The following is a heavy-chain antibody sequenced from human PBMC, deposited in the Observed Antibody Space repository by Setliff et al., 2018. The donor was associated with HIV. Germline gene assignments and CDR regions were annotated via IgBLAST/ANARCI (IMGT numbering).Heavy chain of an antibody. CDR3: VSPMRVSQAFDI. V-gene: IGHV1-46*01. Sequence: ASVKVSCKASGDSLSSQYFHWVRQAPGQGPEWMGIIDPSGESINYTQRFQGRVTVTRDTSTNTVYMELSSLTSGDTAMYYCVSPMRVSQAFDIWGQGTMVTVSS. CDR1: GDSLSSQY. CDR2: IDPSGESI. J-gene: IGHJ3*02.